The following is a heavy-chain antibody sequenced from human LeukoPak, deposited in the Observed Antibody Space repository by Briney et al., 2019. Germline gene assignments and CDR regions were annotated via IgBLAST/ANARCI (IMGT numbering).Heavy chain of an antibody. CDR3: ARGLKGGWGPLGY. J-gene: IGHJ4*02. Sequence: ASVKVSCKASGYTFTGYYMHWVRQAPGQGLEWMGWINPNSGGTNYAQKFQGRVTMTRDTSISTAYMELSRLRSDDTAVYYCARGLKGGWGPLGYWGQGTLVTVSS. CDR2: INPNSGGT. CDR1: GYTFTGYY. V-gene: IGHV1-2*02. D-gene: IGHD7-27*01.